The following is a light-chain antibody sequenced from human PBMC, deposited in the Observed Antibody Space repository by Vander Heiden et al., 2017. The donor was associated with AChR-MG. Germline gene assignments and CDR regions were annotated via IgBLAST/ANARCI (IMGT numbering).Light chain of an antibody. Sequence: DIQMTQSPSTLSASVGDRISITCRASQSVSDWVAWYQQKPGRAPKFLIYRASSLASGVSSRFSGSGFGKEFTLTISNLPPDDAATYYCHQHSGDASFGQGTKVEVK. J-gene: IGKJ2*01. CDR1: QSVSDW. CDR2: RAS. V-gene: IGKV1-5*03. CDR3: HQHSGDAS.